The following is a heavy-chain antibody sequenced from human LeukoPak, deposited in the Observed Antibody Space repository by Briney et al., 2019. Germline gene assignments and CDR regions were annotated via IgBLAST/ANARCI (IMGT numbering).Heavy chain of an antibody. CDR2: IYSGGST. D-gene: IGHD2-21*02. V-gene: IGHV3-53*01. CDR3: ARDSGGDGYFDY. CDR1: GFTVSSNY. J-gene: IGHJ4*02. Sequence: GGSLRLSCAASGFTVSSNYMSWVRQAPGKGLKWVSVIYSGGSTYYADSVKGRFTISRDNSKNTLYLQMNSLRAEDTAVYYCARDSGGDGYFDYWGQGTLVTVSS.